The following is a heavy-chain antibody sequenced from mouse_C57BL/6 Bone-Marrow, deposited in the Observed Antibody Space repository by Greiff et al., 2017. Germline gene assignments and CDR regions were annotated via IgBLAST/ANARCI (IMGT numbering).Heavy chain of an antibody. D-gene: IGHD1-1*01. Sequence: VQLQQSGAELVRPGASVKLSCTASGFNIKDYYMHWVKQRPEQGLEWIGRIDPEDGDTEYAPKFQGKATMTADTSSNTAYLQLSSLTSEDTAVYYCTTGDYYGSSKYYYAMDDWGQGTSVTVSS. CDR1: GFNIKDYY. CDR2: IDPEDGDT. CDR3: TTGDYYGSSKYYYAMDD. V-gene: IGHV14-1*01. J-gene: IGHJ4*01.